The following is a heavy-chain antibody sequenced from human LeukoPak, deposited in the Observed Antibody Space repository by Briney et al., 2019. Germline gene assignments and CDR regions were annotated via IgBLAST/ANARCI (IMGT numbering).Heavy chain of an antibody. Sequence: GASVKVSCKASGYTFTGYYMHWVRQAPRQGLEWMGWINPNSGGTNYAQKFQGRVTMTRDTSISTAYMELSRLGSDDTAVYYCARDVQGQRLKDYWGQGTLVTVSS. CDR1: GYTFTGYY. V-gene: IGHV1-2*02. J-gene: IGHJ4*02. CDR2: INPNSGGT. CDR3: ARDVQGQRLKDY. D-gene: IGHD6-25*01.